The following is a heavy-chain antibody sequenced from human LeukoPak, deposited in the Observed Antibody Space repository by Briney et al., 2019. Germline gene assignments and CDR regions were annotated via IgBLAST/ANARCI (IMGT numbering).Heavy chain of an antibody. CDR3: ARPGAKWELLY. CDR2: INHSGST. V-gene: IGHV4-34*01. Sequence: KPSETLSLTCAVYGGSFSGYYWSWIRQPPGKGLEWIGEINHSGSTNYNPSLKSRVTISVDTSKNQFSLKLSSVTAADTAVYYCARPGAKWELLYWGQGTLVTVSS. D-gene: IGHD1-26*01. J-gene: IGHJ4*02. CDR1: GGSFSGYY.